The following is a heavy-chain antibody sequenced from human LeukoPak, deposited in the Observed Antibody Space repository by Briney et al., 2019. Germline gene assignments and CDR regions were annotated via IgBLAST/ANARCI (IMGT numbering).Heavy chain of an antibody. D-gene: IGHD3-10*01. CDR1: GGSISSSSYY. J-gene: IGHJ4*02. V-gene: IGHV4-39*01. CDR2: NSGIT. CDR3: ASTPRWFGELDDY. Sequence: SETLSLTCTVSGGSISSSSYYWGWIRQPPGKGLEWIGSNSGITYYNPSLRSRVTISVDTSKNQFSLKLSSVTAADTAVHYCASTPRWFGELDDYWGQGTLVTVSS.